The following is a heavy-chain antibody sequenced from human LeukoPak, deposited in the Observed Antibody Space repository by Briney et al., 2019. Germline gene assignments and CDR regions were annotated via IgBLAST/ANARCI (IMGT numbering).Heavy chain of an antibody. J-gene: IGHJ4*02. V-gene: IGHV3-30*02. Sequence: GGSLRLSCAASGFSFRSYGMHWVRQAPGKGLEWVAFVQRDGSYEKYANSVKGRFAISRDTSKNTLYLQMNSLRVEDTAVYYCAKEYDILTGLPFDYWGQGTLVTVSS. D-gene: IGHD3-9*01. CDR2: VQRDGSYE. CDR3: AKEYDILTGLPFDY. CDR1: GFSFRSYG.